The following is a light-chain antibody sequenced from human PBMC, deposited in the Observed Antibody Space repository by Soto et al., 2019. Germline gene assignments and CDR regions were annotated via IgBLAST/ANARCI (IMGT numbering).Light chain of an antibody. Sequence: EIVLTQSPGTLSLSTGERATLSCRASQSVYNSNLAWYQKKPGQAPRLLIYGASIRATDIPDRLSGSGSGTDFTLTISGLEPEDSAVYYCQNYGSSPWTFGQGTKVEIK. V-gene: IGKV3-20*01. CDR3: QNYGSSPWT. CDR1: QSVYNSN. J-gene: IGKJ1*01. CDR2: GAS.